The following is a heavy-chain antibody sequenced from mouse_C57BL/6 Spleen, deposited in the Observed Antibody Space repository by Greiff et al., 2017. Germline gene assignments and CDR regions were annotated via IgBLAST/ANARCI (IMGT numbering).Heavy chain of an antibody. D-gene: IGHD1-1*01. V-gene: IGHV14-4*01. CDR2: IDPENGDT. J-gene: IGHJ3*01. Sequence: DVKLVESGAELVRPGASVKLSCTASGFNIKDDYMHWVKQRPEQGLEWIGWIDPENGDTEYASKFQGKATITADTSSNTAYLQLSSLTSEDTAVYYCTPVTTVPWFAYWGQGTLVTVSA. CDR3: TPVTTVPWFAY. CDR1: GFNIKDDY.